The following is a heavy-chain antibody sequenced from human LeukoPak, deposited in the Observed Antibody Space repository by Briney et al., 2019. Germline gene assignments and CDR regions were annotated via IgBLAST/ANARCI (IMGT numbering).Heavy chain of an antibody. D-gene: IGHD3-10*01. Sequence: GRSLRLSCAASGFTFSSYAMHWVRQAPGKGLEWVAVISYDGSNKYYADSVKGRFTISRDNSKNTLYLQMNSLRAEDTAVYYCARAFRGVNWFDPWGQGTLVTVSS. V-gene: IGHV3-30-3*01. CDR2: ISYDGSNK. CDR1: GFTFSSYA. CDR3: ARAFRGVNWFDP. J-gene: IGHJ5*02.